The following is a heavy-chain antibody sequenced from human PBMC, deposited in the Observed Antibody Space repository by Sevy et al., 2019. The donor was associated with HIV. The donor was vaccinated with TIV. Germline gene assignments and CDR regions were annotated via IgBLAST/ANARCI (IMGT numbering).Heavy chain of an antibody. CDR1: GASIRRDNW. V-gene: IGHV4-4*02. D-gene: IGHD1-7*01. CDR3: ARGQLLNKCNWLDL. J-gene: IGHJ5*02. Sequence: SETLSLTCGVSGASIRRDNWWSWVRQPPGKGLEWIGEIYRSGTTKYNPSLMSRVSMSADKSKNQISLKLISVTAADTAVYYCARGQLLNKCNWLDLWGQGTLVTVSS. CDR2: IYRSGTT.